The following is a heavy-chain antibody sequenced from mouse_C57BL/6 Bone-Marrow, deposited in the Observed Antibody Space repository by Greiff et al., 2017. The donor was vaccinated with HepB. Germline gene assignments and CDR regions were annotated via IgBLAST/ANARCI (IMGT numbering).Heavy chain of an antibody. V-gene: IGHV1-55*01. Sequence: QVQLQQPGAELVKPGASVKMSCKASGYTFTSYWITWVKQRPGQGLEWIGDIYPGSGSTNYNEKFKSKATLTVDTSSSTAYMQLSSLTSEDSAVYYCAREGGYYDGSSHWYFDVWGTGTTVTVSS. D-gene: IGHD1-1*01. CDR3: AREGGYYDGSSHWYFDV. J-gene: IGHJ1*03. CDR2: IYPGSGST. CDR1: GYTFTSYW.